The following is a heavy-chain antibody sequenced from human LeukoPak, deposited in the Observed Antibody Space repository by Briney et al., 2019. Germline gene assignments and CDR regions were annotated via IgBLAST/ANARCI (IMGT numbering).Heavy chain of an antibody. D-gene: IGHD3-3*01. V-gene: IGHV1-69*13. Sequence: ASVKVSCKASGGTFSSYAISWVRQAPGQGLEWMGGIIPIFGTANYAQKFQGRVTITADESTSTAYMELSSLRSEDTAVYYCAKDLNQYDFWSAICYGMDVWGQGTTVTVSS. CDR1: GGTFSSYA. J-gene: IGHJ6*02. CDR3: AKDLNQYDFWSAICYGMDV. CDR2: IIPIFGTA.